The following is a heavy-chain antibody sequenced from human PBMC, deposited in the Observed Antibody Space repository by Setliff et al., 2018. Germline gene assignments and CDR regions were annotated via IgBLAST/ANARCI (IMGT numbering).Heavy chain of an antibody. D-gene: IGHD2-8*02. J-gene: IGHJ4*02. CDR1: GGSFSTYY. Sequence: SETLSLTCAAYGGSFSTYYWSWIRQPPGKGLEWIGEINHSGSTNYNPSLKSRVTISVDTSKNQFSLKLSSVTAADTALYYCTVYNTGSSKDHYWGQGTPVTVSS. V-gene: IGHV4-34*01. CDR2: INHSGST. CDR3: TVYNTGSSKDHY.